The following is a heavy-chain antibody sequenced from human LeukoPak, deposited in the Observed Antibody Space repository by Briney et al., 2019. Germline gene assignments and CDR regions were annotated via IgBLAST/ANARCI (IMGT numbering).Heavy chain of an antibody. CDR1: GFTFSTYA. CDR3: AKAGGDLWSGYSST. Sequence: GGSLRLSCAASGFTFSTYAMTWVRQAPGKGLEWVSGIRGSGGSTYYADSVKGRFTISRDNSKNTLYLQMNSLRAEDTTVYYCAKAGGDLWSGYSSTWGQETLVTVSS. D-gene: IGHD3-3*01. V-gene: IGHV3-23*01. CDR2: IRGSGGST. J-gene: IGHJ4*02.